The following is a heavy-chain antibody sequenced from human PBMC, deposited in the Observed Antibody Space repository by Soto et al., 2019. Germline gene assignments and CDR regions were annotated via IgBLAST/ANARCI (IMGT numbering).Heavy chain of an antibody. V-gene: IGHV3-30*18. CDR3: AKVTRLQLWTSMDV. D-gene: IGHD5-18*01. J-gene: IGHJ6*02. CDR2: ISYHGSNK. CDR1: GFTFSSYG. Sequence: HPGGSLRLSCAASGFTFSSYGMQWGRQAPGKGLEWVAVISYHGSNKYYADSVRGRLPISRDISKNTLDLQMNSRRAEDTAVYYLAKVTRLQLWTSMDVWGQGTTVAVSS.